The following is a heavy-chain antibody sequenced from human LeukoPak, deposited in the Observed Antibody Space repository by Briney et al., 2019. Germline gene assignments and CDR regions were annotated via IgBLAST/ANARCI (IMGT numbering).Heavy chain of an antibody. Sequence: GGSLRLSCAASGFTFSDFAMNWVRQAPGKGLEWVSTISGSGGSTYYADSVKGRFTISRDNSKNTLYLQMNSLRAEDTAVYYCAKMVHTEQWLVPFDYWGQGTLVTVSS. V-gene: IGHV3-23*01. CDR2: ISGSGGST. J-gene: IGHJ4*02. CDR3: AKMVHTEQWLVPFDY. D-gene: IGHD6-19*01. CDR1: GFTFSDFA.